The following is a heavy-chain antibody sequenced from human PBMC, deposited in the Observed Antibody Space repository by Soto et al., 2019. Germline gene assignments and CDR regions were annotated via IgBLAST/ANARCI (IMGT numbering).Heavy chain of an antibody. CDR3: AKVQPLGYCSSTSCYTFQYYYYGMDV. Sequence: GGSLRLSCAASGFTFSSYSMNWVRQAPGKGLEWVSSISSSSSYIYYADSVKGRYTISRDNSKNTLYLQMNSLRAEDTAVYYCAKVQPLGYCSSTSCYTFQYYYYGMDVWGQGTTVTVSS. D-gene: IGHD2-2*01. CDR1: GFTFSSYS. CDR2: ISSSSSYI. V-gene: IGHV3-21*04. J-gene: IGHJ6*02.